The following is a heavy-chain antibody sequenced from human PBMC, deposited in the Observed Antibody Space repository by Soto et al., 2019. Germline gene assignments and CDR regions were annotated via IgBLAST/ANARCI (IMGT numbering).Heavy chain of an antibody. CDR1: GGTFSSYA. Sequence: AASVKVSCKASGGTFSSYAISWVRQAPGQGLEWMGGIIPIFGTANYAQKFQGRVTITADKSTSTAYMELSSLRSEDTAVYYCARRVGYSYGFDYYYYGMDVWGQGTTVTVSS. CDR3: ARRVGYSYGFDYYYYGMDV. V-gene: IGHV1-69*06. CDR2: IIPIFGTA. J-gene: IGHJ6*02. D-gene: IGHD5-18*01.